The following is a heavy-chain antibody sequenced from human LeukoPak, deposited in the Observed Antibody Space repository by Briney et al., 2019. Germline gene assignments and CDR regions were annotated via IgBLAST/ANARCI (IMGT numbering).Heavy chain of an antibody. CDR2: IYHSGST. CDR1: GGSISSGGYS. Sequence: SETLSLTCAVSGGSISSGGYSWSWIRQPPGKGLEWIGYIYHSGSTYYNPSLKSRVTISVDRSKNQFSLKLSSVTAADTAVYYCASDKGYSNNYFDYWGQGTLVTVSS. D-gene: IGHD6-13*01. V-gene: IGHV4-30-2*01. CDR3: ASDKGYSNNYFDY. J-gene: IGHJ4*02.